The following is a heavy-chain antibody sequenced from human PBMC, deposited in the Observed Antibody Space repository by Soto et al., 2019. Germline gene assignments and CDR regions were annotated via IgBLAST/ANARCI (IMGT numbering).Heavy chain of an antibody. V-gene: IGHV3-23*01. CDR2: ISGSGGSI. CDR1: GFTFSTYA. D-gene: IGHD1-1*01. CDR3: VKGYWKGDV. Sequence: EVQLLESGGGLVQPGGSLRLSCAASGFTFSTYAMNWVRQAPGNGLEWVSAISGSGGSIHYADSVKGRFTISRDNSKNKLYLQMNSLRDEDKAVYHCVKGYWKGDVWGQGTTVTVSS. J-gene: IGHJ6*02.